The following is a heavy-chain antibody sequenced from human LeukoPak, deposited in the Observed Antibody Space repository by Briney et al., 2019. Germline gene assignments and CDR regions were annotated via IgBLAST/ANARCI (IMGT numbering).Heavy chain of an antibody. J-gene: IGHJ3*02. D-gene: IGHD5-18*01. Sequence: PGGSLRLSCAASGFTVSSNYMSWVRQAPGKGLEWVSVIYSGGSTYYADSVKGRFTISRDNSKNTLYLQMNSLRAEDTAVYYCARDMNSYGPGLDAFDIWGQGTMVTVSS. CDR2: IYSGGST. CDR1: GFTVSSNY. V-gene: IGHV3-66*01. CDR3: ARDMNSYGPGLDAFDI.